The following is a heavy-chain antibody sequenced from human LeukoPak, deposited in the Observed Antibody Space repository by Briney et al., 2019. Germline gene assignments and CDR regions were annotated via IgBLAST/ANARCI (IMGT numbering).Heavy chain of an antibody. CDR3: ARDPAQGTTSSWWFDP. D-gene: IGHD1-7*01. Sequence: SETLSLTCAVYGGSFSGYYWSWIRQPPGKGLEWIGEINHSGSTNYNPSLKSRVTISVDTSKNQFSLKLSSVTAADTAVYYCARDPAQGTTSSWWFDPWGQGTLVTVSS. J-gene: IGHJ5*02. V-gene: IGHV4-34*01. CDR2: INHSGST. CDR1: GGSFSGYY.